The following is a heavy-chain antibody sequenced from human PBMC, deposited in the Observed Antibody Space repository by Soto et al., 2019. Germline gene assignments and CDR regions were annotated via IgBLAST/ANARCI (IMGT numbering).Heavy chain of an antibody. J-gene: IGHJ4*02. CDR3: ASDLGGWTDY. V-gene: IGHV1-3*01. Sequence: QVQLVQSGAEVKKPGASVKVSCKASGYTFTSYGMHWVRQAPGQRLEWMGWINAGNGSRKYSQKFQGRVTITRDTSASTAYMELSSLRSEDTTVYYCASDLGGWTDYWGQGTLVTVSS. CDR2: INAGNGSR. CDR1: GYTFTSYG. D-gene: IGHD6-19*01.